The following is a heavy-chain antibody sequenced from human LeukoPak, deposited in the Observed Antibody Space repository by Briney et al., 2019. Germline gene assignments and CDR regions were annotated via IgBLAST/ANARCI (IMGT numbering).Heavy chain of an antibody. CDR2: MNPNSGNT. D-gene: IGHD2/OR15-2a*01. V-gene: IGHV1-8*01. Sequence: GSVKVSCEASGYIFTSYDINWVRLATGQGPEWMGWMNPNSGNTGYAQKFRGRVTMTRDTSISTAYMELSSLRSEDTAVYYCTRADFFDYWGRGTPVTVSS. CDR3: TRADFFDY. CDR1: GYIFTSYD. J-gene: IGHJ4*02.